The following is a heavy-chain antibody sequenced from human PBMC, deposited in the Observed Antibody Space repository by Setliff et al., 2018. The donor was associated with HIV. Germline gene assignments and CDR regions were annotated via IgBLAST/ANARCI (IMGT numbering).Heavy chain of an antibody. J-gene: IGHJ6*02. CDR2: INSDGSST. CDR3: ARVRVAADPLDPYGMDV. CDR1: GFTFSSYW. D-gene: IGHD6-13*01. Sequence: GGSLRLSCAASGFTFSSYWVHWVRQAPGKGLVWVSRINSDGSSTSYADSVKGRFTISRDNAKNTLYLQMNSLRAEDTAVYYCARVRVAADPLDPYGMDVWGQGTTVTVSS. V-gene: IGHV3-74*01.